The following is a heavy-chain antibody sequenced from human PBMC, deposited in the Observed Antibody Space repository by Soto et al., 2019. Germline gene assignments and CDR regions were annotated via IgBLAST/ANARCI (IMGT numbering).Heavy chain of an antibody. CDR3: ARVSKLVAPNDSKSASFYEMDV. Sequence: SETLSLTCAVSGDSGISSDVYWTWIRQPPGKPLEWIGYVYSTGTTNYSPSRKRLVDMSVDTSENQFSLKVRSVSAADAAVYFCARVSKLVAPNDSKSASFYEMDVWGHGTTVTVSS. CDR2: VYSTGTT. V-gene: IGHV4-61*08. D-gene: IGHD3-22*01. CDR1: GDSGISSDVY. J-gene: IGHJ6*02.